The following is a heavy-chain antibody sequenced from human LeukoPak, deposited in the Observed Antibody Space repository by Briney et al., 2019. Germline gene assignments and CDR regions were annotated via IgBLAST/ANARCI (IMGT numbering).Heavy chain of an antibody. CDR3: AKDLGYCSGGSCYHFDY. CDR1: GFTFSSYG. Sequence: PGGSLRLSCAASGFTFSSYGMHWVRQAPGKGLEWVPVISYDGSNKYYADSVKGRFTISRDNSKNTLYLQMNSLRAEDTAVYYCAKDLGYCSGGSCYHFDYWGQGTLVTVSS. CDR2: ISYDGSNK. V-gene: IGHV3-30*18. D-gene: IGHD2-15*01. J-gene: IGHJ4*02.